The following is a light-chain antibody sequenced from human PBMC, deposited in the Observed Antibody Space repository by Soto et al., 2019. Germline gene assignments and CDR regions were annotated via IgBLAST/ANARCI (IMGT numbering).Light chain of an antibody. Sequence: QPASVSGSPGQSITISCTGSSSDVGGSKYVSWYQQHPGKAPRLMIYEVSYRPSGVSNRFSGSKSGNTASLTVSGLQAEDEADYYCSSYTSDWGVFGTGTKLTVL. CDR2: EVS. V-gene: IGLV2-14*01. CDR1: SSDVGGSKY. CDR3: SSYTSDWGV. J-gene: IGLJ1*01.